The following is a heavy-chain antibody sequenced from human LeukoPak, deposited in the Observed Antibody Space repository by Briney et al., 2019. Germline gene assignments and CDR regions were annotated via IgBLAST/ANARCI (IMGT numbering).Heavy chain of an antibody. V-gene: IGHV3-11*05. Sequence: GGSLRLSCAASGFTFSDYYMSWIRQAPGKGLEWVSYISSSSSYTNYADSVKGRFTISRDNAKNSLYLQMNSLRAEDTAVYYCARARYGDYEHAFDYWGQGTLVTVSS. D-gene: IGHD4-17*01. CDR2: ISSSSSYT. CDR1: GFTFSDYY. CDR3: ARARYGDYEHAFDY. J-gene: IGHJ4*02.